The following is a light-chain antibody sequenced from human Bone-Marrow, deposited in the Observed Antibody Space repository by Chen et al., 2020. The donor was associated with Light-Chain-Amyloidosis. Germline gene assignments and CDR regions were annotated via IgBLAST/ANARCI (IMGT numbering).Light chain of an antibody. J-gene: IGLJ3*02. V-gene: IGLV3-21*02. CDR3: RVWDRSSERPV. Sequence: SYVLTPPSSVSVAPGQTTTTACGGNNIGSTSVHWYQQTPGQAPILVVYDDRDRPSGIPERLAGSNSENTATLSISRGEAREEADYYCRVWDRSSERPVFGGGTKLTVL. CDR2: DDR. CDR1: NIGSTS.